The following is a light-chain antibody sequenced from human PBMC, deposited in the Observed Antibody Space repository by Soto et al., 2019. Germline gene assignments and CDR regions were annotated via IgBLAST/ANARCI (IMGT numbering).Light chain of an antibody. Sequence: ELTQPPSVSVSPGQTASITCSGDKLGDKYACWYQQKPGQSPVLVIYQDSKRPSGIPERFSGSNSGNTATLTISGTQAMDEADYYCQAWDSSTGVVFGGGTKLTVL. J-gene: IGLJ2*01. CDR2: QDS. V-gene: IGLV3-1*01. CDR3: QAWDSSTGVV. CDR1: KLGDKY.